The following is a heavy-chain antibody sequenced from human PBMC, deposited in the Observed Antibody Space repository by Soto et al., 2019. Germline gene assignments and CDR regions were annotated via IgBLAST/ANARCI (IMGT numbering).Heavy chain of an antibody. CDR3: ARDLRWNDDRWFDP. J-gene: IGHJ5*02. Sequence: QVQLVQSGAEVKKPGSSVKVSCKASGGTFSSYTISWVRQAPGQGLEWMGRIIPILGIANYAQKFQGRVTITADKSTSTAYMELSSLRSEDTAVYYCARDLRWNDDRWFDPWGQGTLVTVSS. D-gene: IGHD1-1*01. CDR1: GGTFSSYT. V-gene: IGHV1-69*08. CDR2: IIPILGIA.